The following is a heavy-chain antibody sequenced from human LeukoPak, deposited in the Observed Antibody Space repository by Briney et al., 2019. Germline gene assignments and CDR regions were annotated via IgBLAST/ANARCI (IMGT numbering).Heavy chain of an antibody. CDR1: GFTFSSYW. CDR3: ARGIYGDPVAFDY. Sequence: GGSLRLSCAASGFTFSSYWMHWVRQAPGRGLVWVSRIHSDEIRTNYADSVTGRFTISRDNAKNTVYLQMNSLRNEDTAVYYCARGIYGDPVAFDYWGQGTLVTVSS. CDR2: IHSDEIRT. D-gene: IGHD4/OR15-4a*01. V-gene: IGHV3-74*01. J-gene: IGHJ4*02.